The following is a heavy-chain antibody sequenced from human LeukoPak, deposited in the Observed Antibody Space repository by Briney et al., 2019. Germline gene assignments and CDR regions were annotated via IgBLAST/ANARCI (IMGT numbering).Heavy chain of an antibody. D-gene: IGHD1-26*01. Sequence: PSETLSLTCAVYGGSFSGYYWSWIRQPPGKGLEWIGEINHSGSTNYNPSLKSRVTISVDTSKNQFSLKLSSVTAADTAVYYCARGIPPVGATTGSAFDIWGQGTMVTVSS. V-gene: IGHV4-34*01. CDR1: GGSFSGYY. CDR3: ARGIPPVGATTGSAFDI. CDR2: INHSGST. J-gene: IGHJ3*02.